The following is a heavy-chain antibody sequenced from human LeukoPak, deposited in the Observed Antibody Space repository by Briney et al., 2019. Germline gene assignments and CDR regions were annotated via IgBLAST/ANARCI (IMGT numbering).Heavy chain of an antibody. J-gene: IGHJ4*02. CDR2: ISGNGVAT. CDR1: GFVFSDYA. V-gene: IGHV3-64D*06. Sequence: GGSLRLSCSASGFVFSDYAMHWARQAPGKGLEYLSGISGNGVATYYVDSVQGRFTVSRDNPKTTLYLQINSLRREDTAFYYCIKDRGSSGWDFDSWGQGTLLTVSS. D-gene: IGHD6-19*01. CDR3: IKDRGSSGWDFDS.